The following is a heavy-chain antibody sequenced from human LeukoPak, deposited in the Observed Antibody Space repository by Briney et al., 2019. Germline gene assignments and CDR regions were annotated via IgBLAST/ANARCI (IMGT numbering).Heavy chain of an antibody. V-gene: IGHV3-33*01. Sequence: GSSLRLSCATSGFTFSSHGFYWVRQAPGKGLEWVAVIWYDGSKKYYADSVKGRSTISRDNSKNTLYLEMNSLRAEDTAVYYCARDVSYNSLDYWGQGTLVTVSS. CDR1: GFTFSSHG. CDR3: ARDVSYNSLDY. D-gene: IGHD6-13*01. J-gene: IGHJ4*02. CDR2: IWYDGSKK.